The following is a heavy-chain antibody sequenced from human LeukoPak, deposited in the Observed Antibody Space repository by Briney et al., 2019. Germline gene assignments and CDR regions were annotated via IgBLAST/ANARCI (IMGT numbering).Heavy chain of an antibody. CDR2: MYYSGST. J-gene: IGHJ4*02. CDR1: GGSISSSGYY. CDR3: ARRGSFASPDTL. D-gene: IGHD3-16*01. V-gene: IGHV4-39*07. Sequence: SETLSLTCTVSGGSISSSGYYWGWIRQPPGKGLEWIGSMYYSGSTYYNPSLKSRVTISVDTSKNQFSLKLTSVTAADTAVYYCARRGSFASPDTLWGQGTLVTVSS.